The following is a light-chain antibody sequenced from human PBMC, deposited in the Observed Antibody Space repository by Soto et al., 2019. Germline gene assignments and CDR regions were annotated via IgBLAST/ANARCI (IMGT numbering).Light chain of an antibody. V-gene: IGKV3D-15*01. CDR3: LRYKELCPQT. CDR1: QRVTIS. Sequence: CRASQRVTISLAWFRQKPGQAPRLLTYDVSRRATAIPARFSGSGSGTEFTLNISCVRCLDFAVESCLRYKELCPQTCGEGAKLEIK. CDR2: DVS. J-gene: IGKJ4*02.